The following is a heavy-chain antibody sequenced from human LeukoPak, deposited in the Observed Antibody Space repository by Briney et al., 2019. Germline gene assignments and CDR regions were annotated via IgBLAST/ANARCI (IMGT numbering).Heavy chain of an antibody. CDR3: AGASITYYYYYMGV. Sequence: SETLSLTCIVSGGSITNYYWTWIRQPPGKGLEWIGYIHYSGSTNYNPSLKSRVTISVDTSKNQFSLKLSSVTAADTAVYYCAGASITYYYYYMGVWGKGTTVTVSS. CDR1: GGSITNYY. D-gene: IGHD1-20*01. V-gene: IGHV4-59*01. J-gene: IGHJ6*03. CDR2: IHYSGST.